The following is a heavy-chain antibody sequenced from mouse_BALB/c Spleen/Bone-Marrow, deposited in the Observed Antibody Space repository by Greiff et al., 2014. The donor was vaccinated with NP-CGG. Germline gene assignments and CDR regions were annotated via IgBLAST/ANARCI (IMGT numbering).Heavy chain of an antibody. CDR3: ASYDYGYYFDY. Sequence: EVQLQQSGAELVKPRASVKLSCTTSGFNIKDTYMHWVKLRPEQGLEWIGRIVPANGNTKYAPKFQGKATITADTSSNTAYLQLSSLTSEDTAVYFCASYDYGYYFDYWGQGTTLTVSS. D-gene: IGHD2-4*01. V-gene: IGHV14-3*02. J-gene: IGHJ2*01. CDR2: IVPANGNT. CDR1: GFNIKDTY.